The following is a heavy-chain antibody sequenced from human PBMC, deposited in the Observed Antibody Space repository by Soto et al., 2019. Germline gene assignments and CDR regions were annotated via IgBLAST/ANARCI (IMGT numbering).Heavy chain of an antibody. J-gene: IGHJ5*02. CDR2: IIPIFGTA. CDR1: GGTFSSYA. CDR3: ARDSAPDYSNSIWFDP. V-gene: IGHV1-69*13. Sequence: SVKVSCKASGGTFSSYAISWVRQAPGQGLEWMGGIIPIFGTANYAQKFQGRVTITADESTSTAYMELSSLRSEDTAVYYCARDSAPDYSNSIWFDPWGQGTLVTISS. D-gene: IGHD4-4*01.